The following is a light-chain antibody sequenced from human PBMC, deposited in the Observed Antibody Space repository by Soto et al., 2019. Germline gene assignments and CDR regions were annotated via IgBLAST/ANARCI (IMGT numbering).Light chain of an antibody. CDR2: WAS. V-gene: IGKV4-1*01. CDR3: QQYYGTPLT. Sequence: DIVMTQSPDSLAVSLGERATINCKSSQSVFFSSNHKDYLAWYQQKPGQSPKLLIYWASTRESGVPDRFSGSGSGTDFTLTISNLQAEDVAVYYCQQYYGTPLTFGGGTKVEIK. J-gene: IGKJ4*01. CDR1: QSVFFSSNHKDY.